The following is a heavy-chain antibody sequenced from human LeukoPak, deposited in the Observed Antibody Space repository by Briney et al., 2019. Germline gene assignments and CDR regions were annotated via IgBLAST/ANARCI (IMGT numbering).Heavy chain of an antibody. CDR1: GVSISSSSYY. D-gene: IGHD3-10*01. CDR2: IYYSGST. J-gene: IGHJ5*02. CDR3: ARAINVVGFRFGERNWFDP. V-gene: IGHV4-39*07. Sequence: PSETLSLTCTVSGVSISSSSYYWGWIRQPPGKGLEWIGSIYYSGSTYYNPSLKSRVTISVDTSKNQFSLKLSSVTAADTAVYYCARAINVVGFRFGERNWFDPWGQGTLVTVSS.